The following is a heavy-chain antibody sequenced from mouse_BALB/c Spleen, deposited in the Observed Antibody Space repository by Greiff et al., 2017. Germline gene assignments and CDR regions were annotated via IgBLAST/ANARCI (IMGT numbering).Heavy chain of an antibody. J-gene: IGHJ1*01. V-gene: IGHV5-9-4*01. Sequence: EVKLMESGGGLVKPGGSLKLSCAASGFTFSSYAMSWVRQSPEKRLEWVAEISSGGSYTYYPDTVTGRVTISRDNAKNTLYLEMSSLRSEDPAMYYCARDRGNYRYFDVWGAGTTGTVSS. CDR2: ISSGGSYT. CDR3: ARDRGNYRYFDV. D-gene: IGHD2-1*01. CDR1: GFTFSSYA.